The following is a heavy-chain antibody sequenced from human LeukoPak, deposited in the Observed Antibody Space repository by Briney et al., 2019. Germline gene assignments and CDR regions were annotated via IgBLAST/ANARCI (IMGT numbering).Heavy chain of an antibody. J-gene: IGHJ6*02. Sequence: GGSLRLSCAASGFTFSSYSMNWVRQAPGKGLEWVSSISNSSSYIYYADSVKGRFTISRDNAKNSLYLQMNSLRAEDTAVYYCAREPDYYYGMDVWGQGTTVTVSS. CDR1: GFTFSSYS. CDR2: ISNSSSYI. CDR3: AREPDYYYGMDV. V-gene: IGHV3-21*01.